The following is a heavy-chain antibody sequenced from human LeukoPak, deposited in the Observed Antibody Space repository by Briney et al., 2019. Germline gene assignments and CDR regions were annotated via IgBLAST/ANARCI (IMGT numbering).Heavy chain of an antibody. CDR2: IYYSGST. D-gene: IGHD4-17*01. Sequence: PSETLSLTCTVSGGSISSSSYYWGWIRQPPGKGLEWIGSIYYSGSTYYNPSLKSRVTISVDTSKNQFSLKLSSVTAADTAVYYCARHPARDYGKYYFDYWGQGTLVTVSS. CDR3: ARHPARDYGKYYFDY. CDR1: GGSISSSSYY. V-gene: IGHV4-39*01. J-gene: IGHJ4*02.